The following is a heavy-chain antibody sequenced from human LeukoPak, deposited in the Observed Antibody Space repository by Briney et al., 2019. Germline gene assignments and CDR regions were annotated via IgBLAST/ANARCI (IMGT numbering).Heavy chain of an antibody. CDR1: GGTFSSYA. D-gene: IGHD6-13*01. Sequence: SVKVSCKASGGTFSSYAISWVRQAPGQGLEWMGGIIPIFGTANYAQKFQGRVTITTDESTSTAYMELSSLRSEDTAVYYCAREYGSSWYSPYYFDYWGQGTLVTVSS. J-gene: IGHJ4*02. V-gene: IGHV1-69*05. CDR3: AREYGSSWYSPYYFDY. CDR2: IIPIFGTA.